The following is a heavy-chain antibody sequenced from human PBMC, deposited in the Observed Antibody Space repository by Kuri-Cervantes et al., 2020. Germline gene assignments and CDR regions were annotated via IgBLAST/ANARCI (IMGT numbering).Heavy chain of an antibody. CDR2: FDPEDGET. J-gene: IGHJ4*02. D-gene: IGHD3-10*01. V-gene: IGHV1-24*01. Sequence: ASVKVSCKVSGYTLTELSMHWVRQAPGKGLEWMGGFDPEDGETIYAQKFQGRVTMTRDTSTSTVYMELSSLRSEDTAVYYCARDQYRAAMVRGVYPSSFDYWGQGTLVTVSS. CDR3: ARDQYRAAMVRGVYPSSFDY. CDR1: GYTLTELS.